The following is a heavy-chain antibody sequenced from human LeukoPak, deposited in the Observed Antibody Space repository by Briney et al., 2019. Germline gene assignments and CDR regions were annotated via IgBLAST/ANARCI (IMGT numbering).Heavy chain of an antibody. J-gene: IGHJ5*02. D-gene: IGHD3-16*01. CDR3: TRETGGQSQGSPFGFDP. Sequence: PSGTLSLTCAVSGGSICSSNWWSWVRQPPGKGLEWIGEIYHSGSTEYNPSLKSRVTMSVDTSKNQFSLKLNSVTAADTAVYFCTRETGGQSQGSPFGFDPWGQGTVVTVSS. CDR1: GGSICSSNW. V-gene: IGHV4-4*02. CDR2: IYHSGST.